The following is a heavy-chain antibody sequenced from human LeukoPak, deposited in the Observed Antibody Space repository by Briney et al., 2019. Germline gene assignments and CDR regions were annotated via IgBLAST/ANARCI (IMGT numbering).Heavy chain of an antibody. CDR2: VSGSGGST. V-gene: IGHV3-23*01. J-gene: IGHJ4*02. CDR1: GFTFSSYA. CDR3: AKDPSWVVPAAMGIYFDY. Sequence: GGSLRLSCAASGFTFSSYAMSWVRQAPGKGLEWVSAVSGSGGSTYYADSVKGRFTISRDNSKNTLYLQMNSLRSEDTAVYYCAKDPSWVVPAAMGIYFDYWGQGTLVTVSS. D-gene: IGHD2-2*01.